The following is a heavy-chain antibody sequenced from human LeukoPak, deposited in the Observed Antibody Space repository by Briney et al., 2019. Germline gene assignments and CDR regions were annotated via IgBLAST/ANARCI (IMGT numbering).Heavy chain of an antibody. CDR2: IYTSGST. V-gene: IGHV4-4*07. CDR3: ARSGYDYEDYYYYYMDV. CDR1: GGSISSYY. Sequence: SETLSLTCTVSGGSISSYYWSWIRQPAGKGLEWIGRIYTSGSTNYNPSLKSRVTMSVDTSKNQFSLKLSSVTAADTAVYYCARSGYDYEDYYYYYMDVWGKGTTVTVSS. J-gene: IGHJ6*03. D-gene: IGHD4-17*01.